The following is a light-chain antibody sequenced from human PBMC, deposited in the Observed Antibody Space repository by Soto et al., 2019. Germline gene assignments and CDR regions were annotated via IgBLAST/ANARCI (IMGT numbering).Light chain of an antibody. CDR3: KQYSSLSWT. Sequence: NVLSQSPCTLSLAPGERATLSCRASHSVRCRYIAWFQQKPGQAPRFLIYCAFSRASGVPDRFSGSGSGTDFTLTISRVEPEDFAVYHCKQYSSLSWTFGQGTQVEIK. V-gene: IGKV3-20*01. J-gene: IGKJ1*01. CDR1: HSVRCRY. CDR2: CAF.